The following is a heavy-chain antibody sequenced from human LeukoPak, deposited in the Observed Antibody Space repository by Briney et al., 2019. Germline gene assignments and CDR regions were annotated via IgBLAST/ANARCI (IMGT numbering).Heavy chain of an antibody. V-gene: IGHV1-18*01. Sequence: ASVKVSCKASGYTFTSYGISWVRQAPGQGLEWMGWISAYNGNTNYAQKLQGRVTMTTDTSTSTAYMELRSLRSDDTAVYYCARYCSGGSCYSRNWFDPWGQGTLVTVSS. CDR1: GYTFTSYG. CDR3: ARYCSGGSCYSRNWFDP. D-gene: IGHD2-15*01. CDR2: ISAYNGNT. J-gene: IGHJ5*02.